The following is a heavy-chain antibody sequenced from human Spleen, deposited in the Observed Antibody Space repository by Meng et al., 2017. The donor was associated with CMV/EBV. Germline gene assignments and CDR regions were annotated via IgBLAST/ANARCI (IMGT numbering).Heavy chain of an antibody. CDR2: IYYSGST. Sequence: SETLSLTCTVSGGSISSSNYYWDWIRQPPGKGLEWIGSIYYSGSTYYNPSLKSRVTISVDTSKNQFSLKLSSVTAADTAVYYCARDHSGSYGGTLYYYGMDVWGQGTTVTVS. D-gene: IGHD1-26*01. J-gene: IGHJ6*02. V-gene: IGHV4-39*07. CDR3: ARDHSGSYGGTLYYYGMDV. CDR1: GGSISSSNYY.